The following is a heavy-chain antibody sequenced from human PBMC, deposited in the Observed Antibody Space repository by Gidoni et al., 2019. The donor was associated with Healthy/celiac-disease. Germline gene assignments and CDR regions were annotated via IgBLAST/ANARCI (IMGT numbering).Heavy chain of an antibody. Sequence: QVQLVQSGAEVKKPGASVKVSCKPSGYTFTSYGISWVRQAPGQGLEWMGWISAYNGNTNYAQKLQGRVTMTTDTSTSTAYMELRSLRSDDTAVYYCARVMKGATDTRRNAKGGEYFQHWGQGTLVTVSS. V-gene: IGHV1-18*01. CDR1: GYTFTSYG. D-gene: IGHD1-26*01. CDR2: ISAYNGNT. J-gene: IGHJ1*01. CDR3: ARVMKGATDTRRNAKGGEYFQH.